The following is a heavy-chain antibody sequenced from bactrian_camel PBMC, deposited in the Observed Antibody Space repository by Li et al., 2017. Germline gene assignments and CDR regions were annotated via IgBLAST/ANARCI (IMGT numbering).Heavy chain of an antibody. V-gene: IGHV3S56*01. D-gene: IGHD6*01. J-gene: IGHJ4*01. CDR2: ISSDGKT. Sequence: HVQLVESGGGSVQAGGSLRLSCTASGFTFDDADMGWYRQAPGNECELVSTISSDGKTYHADSVKGRFTISRDNAKNTVYLQMNNLKPEDTAMYYCAASLNWYGGISVAAYNYWGQGTQVTVS. CDR1: GFTFDDAD. CDR3: AASLNWYGGISVAAYNY.